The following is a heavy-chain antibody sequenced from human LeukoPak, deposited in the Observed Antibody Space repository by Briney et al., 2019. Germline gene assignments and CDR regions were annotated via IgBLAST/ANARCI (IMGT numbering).Heavy chain of an antibody. Sequence: PGGSLRLSCAASGFTFSSYAMSWVRQAPGKGLEWVSAISGSGGSTYYADSVKGRFTISRDNSKNTLYLQMNSLRAEDTAVYYCAKDLDGYYDSSGYSYYFDYWGQGTLSPSPQ. CDR2: ISGSGGST. D-gene: IGHD3-22*01. J-gene: IGHJ4*02. V-gene: IGHV3-23*01. CDR1: GFTFSSYA. CDR3: AKDLDGYYDSSGYSYYFDY.